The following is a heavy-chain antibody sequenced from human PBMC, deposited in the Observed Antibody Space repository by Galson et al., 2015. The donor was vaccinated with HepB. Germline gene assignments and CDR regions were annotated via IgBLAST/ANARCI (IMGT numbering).Heavy chain of an antibody. CDR2: IRSKANNYAT. J-gene: IGHJ4*02. CDR1: GFTSSSSA. CDR3: IRSGDLSGYSSS. V-gene: IGHV3-73*01. D-gene: IGHD6-13*01. Sequence: SLRLSCAASGFTSSSSAIHWVRQASGKGPEWVGRIRSKANNYATTYVASLKGRFIISRDDSKNTAYLHMNSLKIEDTAVYYCIRSGDLSGYSSSWGLGTLVTVSS.